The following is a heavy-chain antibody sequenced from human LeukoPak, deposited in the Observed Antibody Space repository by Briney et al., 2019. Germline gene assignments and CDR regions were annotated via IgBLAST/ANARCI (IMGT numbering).Heavy chain of an antibody. Sequence: GSLRLSFAASGFTVSSNYMNWVPQAPGEGVEGVSVLYSAGNTYYADSVKGRFTISRDNSKNTLFLQMDSLRPEDTAVYYCARARDYIVVDFWGQGTLVTVSS. CDR3: ARARDYIVVDF. J-gene: IGHJ4*02. CDR2: LYSAGNT. CDR1: GFTVSSNY. D-gene: IGHD5-12*01. V-gene: IGHV3-53*05.